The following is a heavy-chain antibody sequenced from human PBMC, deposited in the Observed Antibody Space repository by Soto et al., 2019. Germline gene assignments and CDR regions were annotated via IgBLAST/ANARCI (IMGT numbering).Heavy chain of an antibody. J-gene: IGHJ5*01. Sequence: QVQLVQSGAELKKPGASVTVSCKTSGYTFSSYGISWIRQAPGQGPEWVGWISAFNGNTNYAQNLQGRVTMTGATPSSSAYLQLRSTLSDDTAVHYRAWVDTIGNCYVAGTSRPKWFDSWGQGTLVTVSS. CDR1: GYTFSSYG. V-gene: IGHV1-18*04. CDR3: AWVDTIGNCYVAGTSRPKWFDS. D-gene: IGHD2-21*01. CDR2: ISAFNGNT.